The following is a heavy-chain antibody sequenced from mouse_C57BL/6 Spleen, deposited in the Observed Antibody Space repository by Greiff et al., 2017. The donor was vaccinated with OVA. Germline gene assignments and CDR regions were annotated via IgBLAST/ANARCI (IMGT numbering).Heavy chain of an antibody. CDR3: ARGTVNYYAMDY. J-gene: IGHJ4*01. CDR2: IYPGDGDT. V-gene: IGHV1-80*01. D-gene: IGHD1-1*01. CDR1: GYAFSSYW. Sequence: VMLVESGAELEKPGASVKISCKASGYAFSSYWMNWVKQRPGKGLEWIGQIYPGDGDTNYNGKFKGKATLTADKSSSTAYMQLSSLTSEDSAVYFCARGTVNYYAMDYWGQGTSVTVSS.